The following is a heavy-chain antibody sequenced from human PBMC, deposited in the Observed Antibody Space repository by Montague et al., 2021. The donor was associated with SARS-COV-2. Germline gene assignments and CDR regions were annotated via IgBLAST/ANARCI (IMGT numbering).Heavy chain of an antibody. CDR2: IYYSGST. CDR3: ARDGGAVTTFLGVGYPRGGLNWFDP. D-gene: IGHD4-17*01. J-gene: IGHJ5*02. V-gene: IGHV4-39*07. CDR1: GGSISSSDYY. Sequence: SETLSLTCTVSGGSISSSDYYWGWIRQPPGKGLEWIGSIYYSGSTDYNPSLKSRVTISVDTSKNQFSLKLSSVTAADTAVYYCARDGGAVTTFLGVGYPRGGLNWFDPWGQGTLVTVSS.